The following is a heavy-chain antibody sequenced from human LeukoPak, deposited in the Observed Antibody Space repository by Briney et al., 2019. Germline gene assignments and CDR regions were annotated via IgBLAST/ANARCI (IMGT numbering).Heavy chain of an antibody. CDR2: INPKNGDT. Sequence: ASVKVSCKAFGYTFTSNDINWVRQATGQGLEWMGRINPKNGDTNYAQKFQDRVTMTRDTSMSAAYMEISRLTYDDTAVYYCGRGIQSFDPWGQGTLVTVSS. CDR1: GYTFTSND. CDR3: GRGIQSFDP. J-gene: IGHJ5*02. V-gene: IGHV1-2*06.